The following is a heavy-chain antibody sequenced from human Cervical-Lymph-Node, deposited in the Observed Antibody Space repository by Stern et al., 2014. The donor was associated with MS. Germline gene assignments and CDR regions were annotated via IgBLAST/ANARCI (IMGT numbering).Heavy chain of an antibody. CDR3: AKESGYQLLLRFAY. Sequence: MQLVESGGGVVQPGRSLRLSCAASGFTFSSYGMHWVRQAPGQGLEWVAVISYDGSNKYYADSVKGRFTISRDNSKNTLYLQMNSLRAEDTAVYYCAKESGYQLLLRFAYWGQGTLVTVSS. CDR1: GFTFSSYG. J-gene: IGHJ4*02. CDR2: ISYDGSNK. V-gene: IGHV3-30*18. D-gene: IGHD2-2*01.